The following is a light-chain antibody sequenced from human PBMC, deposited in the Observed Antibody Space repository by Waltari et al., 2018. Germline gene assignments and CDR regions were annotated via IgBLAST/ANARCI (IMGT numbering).Light chain of an antibody. J-gene: IGLJ2*01. CDR3: QTWGLGIVI. V-gene: IGLV4-69*01. CDR2: VNSDGSH. Sequence: QLVLTQSPSASASLGASVNLTCTLSSGPSTYALAWHQQQPEKGPRYLMKVNSDGSHTKGDGIPDCFSGSSSGAERYLTISGLQSDDGADYYCQTWGLGIVIFGGGTKLTVL. CDR1: SGPSTYA.